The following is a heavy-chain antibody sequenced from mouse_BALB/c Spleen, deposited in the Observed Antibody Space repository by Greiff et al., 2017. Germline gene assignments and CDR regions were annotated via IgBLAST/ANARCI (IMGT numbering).Heavy chain of an antibody. CDR2: IDPETGGT. J-gene: IGHJ2*01. Sequence: QVQLQQSGAELVRPGASVTLSCKASGYTFTDYEMHWVKQTPVHGLEWIGAIDPETGGTAYNQKFKGKATLTADKSSSTAYMELRSLTSEDSAVYYCAGDYVDYFDYWGQGTTLTVSS. CDR3: AGDYVDYFDY. CDR1: GYTFTDYE. V-gene: IGHV1-15*01. D-gene: IGHD2-4*01.